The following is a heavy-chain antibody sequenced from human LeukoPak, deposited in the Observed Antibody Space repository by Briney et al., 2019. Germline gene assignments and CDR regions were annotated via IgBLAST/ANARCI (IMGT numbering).Heavy chain of an antibody. J-gene: IGHJ3*02. D-gene: IGHD1-26*01. CDR3: ARNIYSGSSVGAFDI. Sequence: GGSLRLSCAASGFTFSDYYMSWIRQAPGKGLEWVSYISSSGSTIYYADSVKGRFTISRDNAKNSLHLQMNSLRAEDTAVYYCARNIYSGSSVGAFDIWGQGTMVTVSS. CDR1: GFTFSDYY. V-gene: IGHV3-11*04. CDR2: ISSSGSTI.